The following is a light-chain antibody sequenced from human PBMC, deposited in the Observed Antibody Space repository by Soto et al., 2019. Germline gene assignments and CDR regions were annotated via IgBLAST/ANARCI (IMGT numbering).Light chain of an antibody. V-gene: IGKV3-11*01. CDR1: QSVGSY. CDR3: QQRSYSWT. J-gene: IGKJ1*01. CDR2: DTS. Sequence: IVLTQSPATLSLSPGERATLSCRASQSVGSYLAWYQQKPGQAPRLLIYDTSNRATGIPARFSGSGSGTDFTLTISSLEPEDFAVYFCQQRSYSWTFGQGTKVEIK.